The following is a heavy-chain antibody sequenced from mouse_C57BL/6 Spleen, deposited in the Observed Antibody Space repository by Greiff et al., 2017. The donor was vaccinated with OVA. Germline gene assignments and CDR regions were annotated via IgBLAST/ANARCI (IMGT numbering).Heavy chain of an antibody. CDR3: AKYGYDGAWFAY. D-gene: IGHD2-2*01. CDR2: IDPSDSYT. V-gene: IGHV1-50*01. CDR1: GYTFTSYW. J-gene: IGHJ3*01. Sequence: VQLQQSGAELVKPGASVKLSCKASGYTFTSYWMQWVKQRPGQGLEWIGEIDPSDSYTNYNQKFKGKATLTVDTSSSTAYMQLSSLTSEDSAVYYCAKYGYDGAWFAYWGQGTLVTVSA.